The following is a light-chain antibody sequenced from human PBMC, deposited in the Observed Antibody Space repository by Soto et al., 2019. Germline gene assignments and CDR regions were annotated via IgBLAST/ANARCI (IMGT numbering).Light chain of an antibody. CDR2: EVS. J-gene: IGLJ3*02. CDR3: SSFTGSSTWV. CDR1: SSDVGGYDF. Sequence: QAVLTQPASVSGSPGQSITIPCTGTSSDVGGYDFVSWYQQYPGKAPKLMIYEVSNRPSGVSNRFSGSKSGNTASLTISGLQAEDEADYYCSSFTGSSTWVFGGRTKLTVL. V-gene: IGLV2-14*01.